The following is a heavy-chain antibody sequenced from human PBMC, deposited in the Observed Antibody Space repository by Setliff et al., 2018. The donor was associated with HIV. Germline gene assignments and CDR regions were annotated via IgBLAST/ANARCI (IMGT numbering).Heavy chain of an antibody. CDR2: ISPSGDRT. J-gene: IGHJ5*02. V-gene: IGHV1-46*01. Sequence: GASVKVSCKASGYTFTSYSLHWVRQAPGQGLEWMGIISPSGDRTNYAQKFQGRVTMTRDTSTSAVYMELRSLRSEDTAVYYCARGQQLEPEWFDPWGQGTLVTVSS. CDR3: ARGQQLEPEWFDP. CDR1: GYTFTSYS. D-gene: IGHD6-13*01.